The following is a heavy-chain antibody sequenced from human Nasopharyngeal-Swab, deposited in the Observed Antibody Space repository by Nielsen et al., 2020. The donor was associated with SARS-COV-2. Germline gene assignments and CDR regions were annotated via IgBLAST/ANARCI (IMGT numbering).Heavy chain of an antibody. Sequence: GGSLRLSCAASGFTFSSYGMHWVRQAPGKGLEWVAVIWYDGSNKYYADSGKGRFTISRDNSKNTLYLQMNSLRAEDTAVYYCARVTHDYGDYGWFDPWGQGTLVTVSS. V-gene: IGHV3-33*01. CDR3: ARVTHDYGDYGWFDP. J-gene: IGHJ5*02. CDR2: IWYDGSNK. CDR1: GFTFSSYG. D-gene: IGHD4-17*01.